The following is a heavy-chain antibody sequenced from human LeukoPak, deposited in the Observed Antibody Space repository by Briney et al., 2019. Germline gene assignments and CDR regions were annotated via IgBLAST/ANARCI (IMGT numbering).Heavy chain of an antibody. J-gene: IGHJ4*02. Sequence: GGSLRLSCAASGFTFSDYYMSWVRQAPGKGLEWVSVINSGGSTYYSDSVKDRFTISRDNSKNTLYLQMNSLRAEDSAVYYCARGLRPRTLDYWGQGTLVTVSS. CDR2: INSGGST. D-gene: IGHD1-7*01. V-gene: IGHV3-66*01. CDR1: GFTFSDYY. CDR3: ARGLRPRTLDY.